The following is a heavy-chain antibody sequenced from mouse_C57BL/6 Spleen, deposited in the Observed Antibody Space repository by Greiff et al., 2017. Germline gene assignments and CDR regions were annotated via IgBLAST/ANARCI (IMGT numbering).Heavy chain of an antibody. Sequence: VQLVESGAELVRPGASVTLSCKASGYTFTDYEMHWVKQTPVHGLEWIGAIDPETGGTAYNQKFKGKAILTADKSSSTAYMELRSLTSEDSAVYYCTRELRRGYYFDYWGQGTTLTVSS. CDR3: TRELRRGYYFDY. V-gene: IGHV1-15*01. CDR2: IDPETGGT. CDR1: GYTFTDYE. D-gene: IGHD2-4*01. J-gene: IGHJ2*01.